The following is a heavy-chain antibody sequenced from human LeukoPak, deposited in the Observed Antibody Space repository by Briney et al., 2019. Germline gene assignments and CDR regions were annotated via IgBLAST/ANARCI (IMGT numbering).Heavy chain of an antibody. V-gene: IGHV1-18*01. CDR2: ISGYNGNT. D-gene: IGHD3-10*01. CDR1: GYTFISYG. Sequence: ASVKVSCKASGYTFISYGISWVRQAPGHGLEWMGWISGYNGNTIYAQKLQGRVTMTTDTSTSTAYMELRSLRSDDTAVFYCARTSGSHWYLDLWGRGTLVTVSS. CDR3: ARTSGSHWYLDL. J-gene: IGHJ2*01.